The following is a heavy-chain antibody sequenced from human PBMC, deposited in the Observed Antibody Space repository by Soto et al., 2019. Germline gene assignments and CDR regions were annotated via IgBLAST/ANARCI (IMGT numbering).Heavy chain of an antibody. D-gene: IGHD3-22*01. Sequence: GESLKISCKGSGYSFTHYWIGWVRQMPGKGLEWMGLIYPYDSETRYSPSFQGQVTMSVDKSISTAYLQWSSLKASDTAMYYCVRRPDGGYYFDYWGPGTLVPSPQ. J-gene: IGHJ4*02. CDR1: GYSFTHYW. V-gene: IGHV5-51*01. CDR2: IYPYDSET. CDR3: VRRPDGGYYFDY.